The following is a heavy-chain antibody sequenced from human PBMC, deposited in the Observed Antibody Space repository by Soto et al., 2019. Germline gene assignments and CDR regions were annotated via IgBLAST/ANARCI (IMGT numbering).Heavy chain of an antibody. CDR2: IYTDGTT. CDR3: AREVRGGFTGIFDQ. D-gene: IGHD2-15*01. V-gene: IGHV4-4*07. CDR1: GDSISDYFY. Sequence: SETLSLTCTVSGDSISDYFYWSWIRQPAGKGLEWIGRIYTDGTTKYNPSLKSRVTLSLDKSKNQFSLRLSSVTAADTAVYYFAREVRGGFTGIFDQWGRGSRVTVS. J-gene: IGHJ4*02.